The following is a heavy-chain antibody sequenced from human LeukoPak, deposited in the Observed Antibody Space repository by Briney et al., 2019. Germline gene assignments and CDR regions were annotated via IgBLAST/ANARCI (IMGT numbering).Heavy chain of an antibody. CDR2: INPNSGGT. Sequence: GASVKVSCKASGYTFTGYYMHWVRQAPGQGLEWMGWINPNSGGTNYAQKFQGRVTMTRDTSISTAYMELSRLRSDDTAVYYCARDDPVVTMVRGSDYWGQGTLVTVSS. D-gene: IGHD3-10*01. V-gene: IGHV1-2*02. CDR3: ARDDPVVTMVRGSDY. CDR1: GYTFTGYY. J-gene: IGHJ4*02.